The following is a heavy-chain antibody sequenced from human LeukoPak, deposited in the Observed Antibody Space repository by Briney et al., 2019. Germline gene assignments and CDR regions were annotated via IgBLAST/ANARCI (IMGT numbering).Heavy chain of an antibody. CDR3: ARGPYYDFWNGYFDY. V-gene: IGHV4-59*01. CDR1: GGSISSYY. Sequence: SETLSLTCTVSGGSISSYYWSWIRQPPGKGLEWIGYIYYSGSTNYNPSLKSRVTISVDTSKNQFSLKLSSVTAADTAVYYCARGPYYDFWNGYFDYWGQGTLVTVSS. CDR2: IYYSGST. D-gene: IGHD3-3*01. J-gene: IGHJ4*02.